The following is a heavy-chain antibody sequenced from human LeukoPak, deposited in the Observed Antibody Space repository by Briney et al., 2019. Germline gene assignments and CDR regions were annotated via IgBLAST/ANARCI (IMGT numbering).Heavy chain of an antibody. D-gene: IGHD4-17*01. J-gene: IGHJ4*02. CDR2: INHSGST. CDR1: GGSFSGYY. CDR3: ARGTTTTVTYYFDY. Sequence: SETLSLTCAVYGGSFSGYYWSSIRHPPGKGLEWIGEINHSGSTNYNPSLKSRVTISVDTSKNQFSLKLSSVTAADTAVYYCARGTTTTVTYYFDYWGQGTLVTVSS. V-gene: IGHV4-34*01.